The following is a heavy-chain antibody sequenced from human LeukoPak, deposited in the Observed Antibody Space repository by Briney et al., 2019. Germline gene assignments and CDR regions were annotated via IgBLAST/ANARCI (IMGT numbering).Heavy chain of an antibody. CDR1: GGSISSSSYY. CDR3: ARRLAIFGVVTTSRNWFDP. J-gene: IGHJ5*02. D-gene: IGHD3-3*01. V-gene: IGHV4-39*01. Sequence: PSETLSLTCTVSGGSISSSSYYWGWIRQPPGKGLEWIGSIYYSGSTYYNPSLKSRVTISVDTSKNQFSLKLRSVTAADTAVYYCARRLAIFGVVTTSRNWFDPWGQGTLVTVSS. CDR2: IYYSGST.